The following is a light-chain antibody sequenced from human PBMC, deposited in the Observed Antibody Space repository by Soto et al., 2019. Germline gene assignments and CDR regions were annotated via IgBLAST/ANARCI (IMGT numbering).Light chain of an antibody. CDR1: QGISSS. V-gene: IGKV1-9*01. J-gene: IGKJ4*02. CDR3: QQLNTYPVT. Sequence: IQLTQSPSFLSASVGDRVAITCRASQGISSSLAWYQQKPGKPPNLLIYGASTLQSGVPSRFSGSGSGTKFTLTISSLQPEDFASYYCQQLNTYPVTFGGGTKVEIK. CDR2: GAS.